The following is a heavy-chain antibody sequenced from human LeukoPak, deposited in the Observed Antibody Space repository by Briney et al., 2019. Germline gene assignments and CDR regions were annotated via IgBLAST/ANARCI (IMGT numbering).Heavy chain of an antibody. V-gene: IGHV4-34*01. Sequence: SETLSLTCAVYGGSFSGYYWSWIRQPPGKGLEWIGEINHSGSTNYNPSLKSRVTISVDTSKNQFSLKLSSVTAADTAVYYCAREAIPYDSSGYYYDDYWGQGTLVTVSS. CDR3: AREAIPYDSSGYYYDDY. CDR1: GGSFSGYY. D-gene: IGHD3-22*01. CDR2: INHSGST. J-gene: IGHJ4*02.